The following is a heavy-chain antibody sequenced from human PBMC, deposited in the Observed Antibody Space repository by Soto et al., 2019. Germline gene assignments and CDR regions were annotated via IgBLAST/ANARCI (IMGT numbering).Heavy chain of an antibody. J-gene: IGHJ4*02. CDR2: IIPILGIA. Sequence: ASVKVSCKASGGTFSSYTISWVRQAPGQGLEWMGRIIPILGIANYAQKFQGRVTITADKSTSTAYMELSSLRSEDTAVYYCASSRGTAMVNLFPLGWGQGTLVTVSS. D-gene: IGHD5-18*01. V-gene: IGHV1-69*02. CDR3: ASSRGTAMVNLFPLG. CDR1: GGTFSSYT.